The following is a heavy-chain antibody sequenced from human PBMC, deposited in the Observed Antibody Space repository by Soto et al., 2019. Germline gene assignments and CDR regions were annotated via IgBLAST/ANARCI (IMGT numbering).Heavy chain of an antibody. D-gene: IGHD3-10*01. J-gene: IGHJ6*02. CDR3: ARQLTGTDYKYYYYGMDV. CDR2: IDPSDSYT. Sequence: PGESLKISCKGSGYSFTSYWISWVRQMPGKGLEWMGRIDPSDSYTNYSPSFQGHVTISADKSISTAYLQWSSLKASDTAMYYCARQLTGTDYKYYYYGMDVWGQGTTVTVSS. V-gene: IGHV5-10-1*01. CDR1: GYSFTSYW.